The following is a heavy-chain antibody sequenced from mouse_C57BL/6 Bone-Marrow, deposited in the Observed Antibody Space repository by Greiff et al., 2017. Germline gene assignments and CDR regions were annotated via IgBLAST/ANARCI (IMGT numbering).Heavy chain of an antibody. CDR3: ARGGDDGFAY. CDR1: GFTFPSYW. V-gene: IGHV1-7*01. Sequence: VKLVESGAELAKPGASVKLSCKASGFTFPSYWMHWVKQRPGQGLEWIGYINPSSGYTKYNQKFKDKATLTADKSSSTAYMQLSSLAYEDATVYYCARGGDDGFAYWGQGTLVTVSA. J-gene: IGHJ3*01. CDR2: INPSSGYT. D-gene: IGHD2-2*01.